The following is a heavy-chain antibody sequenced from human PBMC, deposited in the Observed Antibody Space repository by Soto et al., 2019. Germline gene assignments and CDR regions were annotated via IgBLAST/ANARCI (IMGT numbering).Heavy chain of an antibody. D-gene: IGHD2-2*01. CDR2: ISYDGSNI. CDR3: ARVVASHSVGYCITTICYKGGMDV. V-gene: IGHV3-30-3*01. J-gene: IGHJ6*02. Sequence: QVQLVESGGGVVQPGRSLRLSCAASGFTFSSYAMHWVRQAPGKGLEWVAVISYDGSNIYYAHSVKGRFTIAKDNAKNTLYVRMNSLRADNTAACYCARVVASHSVGYCITTICYKGGMDVWGQGTTVTVSS. CDR1: GFTFSSYA.